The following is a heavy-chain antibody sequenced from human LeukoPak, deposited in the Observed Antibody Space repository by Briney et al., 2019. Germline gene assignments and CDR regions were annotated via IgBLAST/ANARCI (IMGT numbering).Heavy chain of an antibody. CDR1: GFTFSSYE. CDR3: ARDLWFGELLFRFDY. Sequence: GGSLRLSCAASGFTFSSYEMNWVRQAPGKGLEWVSYISSSGSTIYYADSVKGRFTISRDNAKNSLYLQMNSLRAEDTAVYYCARDLWFGELLFRFDYWGQGTLVIVSS. J-gene: IGHJ4*02. CDR2: ISSSGSTI. V-gene: IGHV3-48*03. D-gene: IGHD3-10*01.